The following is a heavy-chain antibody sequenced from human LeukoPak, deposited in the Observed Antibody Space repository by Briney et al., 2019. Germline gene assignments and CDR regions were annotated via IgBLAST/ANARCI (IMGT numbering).Heavy chain of an antibody. V-gene: IGHV1-69*13. CDR2: IIPIFGTA. J-gene: IGHJ6*03. Sequence: SVKVSRKASGYTFTSYDINWVRQAPGQGLEWMGGIIPIFGTANYAQKFQGRVTITADESTSTAYMELSSLRSEDTAVYYCARGSGAINSYYYYYMDVWGKGTTVTVSS. CDR3: ARGSGAINSYYYYYMDV. CDR1: GYTFTSYD.